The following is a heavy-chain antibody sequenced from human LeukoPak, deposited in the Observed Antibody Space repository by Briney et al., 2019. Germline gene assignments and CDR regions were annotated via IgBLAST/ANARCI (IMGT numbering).Heavy chain of an antibody. V-gene: IGHV4-39*07. CDR1: GGSISSSSYY. Sequence: PSETLSLTCTVSGGSISSSSYYWGWIRQPPGKGLEWIGSIYYSGSTYYNPSLKSRVTISVDTSKNQFSLKLSSVTAADTAVYYCARDSSGWYRGWFDPWGQGTLVTVSS. J-gene: IGHJ5*02. CDR2: IYYSGST. CDR3: ARDSSGWYRGWFDP. D-gene: IGHD6-19*01.